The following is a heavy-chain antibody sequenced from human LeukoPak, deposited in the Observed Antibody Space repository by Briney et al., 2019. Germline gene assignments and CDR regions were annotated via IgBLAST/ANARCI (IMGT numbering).Heavy chain of an antibody. CDR3: ARAGIMATTPFGY. CDR2: IFYTGRT. J-gene: IGHJ4*02. D-gene: IGHD5-24*01. Sequence: SETLSLTCTVSGGSISSNYWSWIRQPPGKGLEWIGYIFYTGRTNYNPSLKSRVPISVDTSKNQFSLRLSSVTAADTAVCYCARAGIMATTPFGYWGQGTLVSVSS. CDR1: GGSISSNY. V-gene: IGHV4-59*01.